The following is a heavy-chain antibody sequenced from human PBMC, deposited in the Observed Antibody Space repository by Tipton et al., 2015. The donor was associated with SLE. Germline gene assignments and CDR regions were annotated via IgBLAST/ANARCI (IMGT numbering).Heavy chain of an antibody. D-gene: IGHD3-3*01. CDR1: GGSFSGYY. CDR2: INHSGST. Sequence: TLSLTCAVYGGSFSGYYWSWIRQPPGKGLEWIGEINHSGSTNYNPSLKSRVTISVDTSKNQFSLKLSSVTAADTAVYYCARVRPPLSIFGVVKGTGYYYMDVWGKGTTATVSS. J-gene: IGHJ6*03. V-gene: IGHV4-34*01. CDR3: ARVRPPLSIFGVVKGTGYYYMDV.